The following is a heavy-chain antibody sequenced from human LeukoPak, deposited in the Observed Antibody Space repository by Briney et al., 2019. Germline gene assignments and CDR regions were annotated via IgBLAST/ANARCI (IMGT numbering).Heavy chain of an antibody. J-gene: IGHJ5*02. Sequence: GASVKVSCKASGYTFTSYAMHWVRQAPGQRLEWMGWINAGNGNTKYSQKFQGRVTITADESTSTAYMELSSLRSEDTAVYYCAIEGLGASVVVVPAAEGYWFDPWGQGTLVTVSS. CDR1: GYTFTSYA. V-gene: IGHV1-3*01. D-gene: IGHD2-2*01. CDR3: AIEGLGASVVVVPAAEGYWFDP. CDR2: INAGNGNT.